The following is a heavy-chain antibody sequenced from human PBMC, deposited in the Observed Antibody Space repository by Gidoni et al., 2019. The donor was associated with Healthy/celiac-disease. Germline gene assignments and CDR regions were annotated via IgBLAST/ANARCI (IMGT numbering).Heavy chain of an antibody. CDR1: GASFSGDY. CDR3: ARPVRKGACWGSYFDY. CDR2: ITHSGRT. D-gene: IGHD1-26*01. Sequence: QVQLQQCGSGLLKPSETLSLTCAVYGASFSGDYWSWIRQPQGKGLEWIGEITHSGRTNYTPSLKSRVTTSVETAKNQSSLKLSSVNAADTAVYYCARPVRKGACWGSYFDYWGQGTLVTVSS. V-gene: IGHV4-34*01. J-gene: IGHJ4*02.